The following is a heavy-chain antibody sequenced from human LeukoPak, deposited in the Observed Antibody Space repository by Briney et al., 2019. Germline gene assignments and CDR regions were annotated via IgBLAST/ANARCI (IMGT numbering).Heavy chain of an antibody. D-gene: IGHD2-15*01. CDR2: MNPNSGNT. CDR1: GGTFSSYA. CDR3: ARGRYCSGGSCYYWAFDY. V-gene: IGHV1-8*02. Sequence: ASVKVSCKASGGTFSSYAINWVRQATGQGLEWMGWMNPNSGNTGYAQKFQGRVTMTRNTSISTAYMELSSLRSEDTAVYYCARGRYCSGGSCYYWAFDYWGQGTLVTVSS. J-gene: IGHJ4*02.